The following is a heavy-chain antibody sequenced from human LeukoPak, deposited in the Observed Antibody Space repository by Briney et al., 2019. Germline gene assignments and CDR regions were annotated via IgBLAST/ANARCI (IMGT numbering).Heavy chain of an antibody. V-gene: IGHV4-30-2*01. CDR1: GGSISSGGYS. CDR2: IYHSGST. Sequence: SETLSLTCAVSGGSISSGGYSWSWTRQPPGKGLEWTGEIYHSGSTNYNPSLKSRVTISVDKSKNQFSLKLSSVTAADTAVYYCARVLGSGWYGHDAFDIWGQGTMVTVSS. D-gene: IGHD6-19*01. CDR3: ARVLGSGWYGHDAFDI. J-gene: IGHJ3*02.